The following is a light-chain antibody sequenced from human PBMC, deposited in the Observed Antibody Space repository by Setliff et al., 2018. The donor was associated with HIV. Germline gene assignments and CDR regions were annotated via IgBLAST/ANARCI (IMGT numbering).Light chain of an antibody. Sequence: QSALTQPPSVSGAPGQRVTISCTGSNSNIGAGYDVHWYQQLPGTAPKLLIYGNTDRPSGVPDRFSGSKSDTSASLAITGLQTEDEADYYCQSYDNRLSGYVFGTGTKVTVL. CDR1: NSNIGAGYD. CDR2: GNT. CDR3: QSYDNRLSGYV. J-gene: IGLJ1*01. V-gene: IGLV1-40*01.